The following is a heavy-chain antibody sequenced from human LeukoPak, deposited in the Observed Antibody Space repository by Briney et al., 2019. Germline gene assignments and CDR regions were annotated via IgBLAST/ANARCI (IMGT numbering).Heavy chain of an antibody. D-gene: IGHD6-13*01. CDR3: ARDRGSSWASRYYYYGMDV. V-gene: IGHV1-2*02. Sequence: ASVKVSCKASGYTFTSYYMHWVRQAPRQGLEWMGWINPNSGGTNCAQKFQGRVTMTRDTSISTAYMELSRLRSDDTAVYYCARDRGSSWASRYYYYGMDVWGQGTTVTVSS. J-gene: IGHJ6*02. CDR2: INPNSGGT. CDR1: GYTFTSYY.